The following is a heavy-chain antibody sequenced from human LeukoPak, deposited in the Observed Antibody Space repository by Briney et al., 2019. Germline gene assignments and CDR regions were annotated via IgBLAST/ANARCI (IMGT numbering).Heavy chain of an antibody. D-gene: IGHD1-26*01. CDR2: IKQDGSEK. CDR1: GFTFSSYW. CDR3: ARERIVGATVFFDY. Sequence: GGSLRLSCAASGFTFSSYWMSWVRQAPGKGLERVANIKQDGSEKYYVDSVKGRFTISRDNAKNSLYLQMNSLRAEDTAVYYCARERIVGATVFFDYWGQGTLVTVSS. J-gene: IGHJ4*02. V-gene: IGHV3-7*01.